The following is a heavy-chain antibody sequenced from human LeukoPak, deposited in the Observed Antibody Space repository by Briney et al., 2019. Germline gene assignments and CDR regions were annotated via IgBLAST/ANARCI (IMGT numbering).Heavy chain of an antibody. Sequence: SETLSLTCTVSGGSISSRPYCWGWIRQPPGKGLEWLGNFYYSGSTYYKPSLKSRVTISVDTSKNQISLKLSSVTAADTAVYYCARLVISSWYHEVLLGRDYWGQGTLVTVSS. D-gene: IGHD6-13*01. V-gene: IGHV4-39*01. CDR1: GGSISSRPYC. J-gene: IGHJ4*02. CDR2: FYYSGST. CDR3: ARLVISSWYHEVLLGRDY.